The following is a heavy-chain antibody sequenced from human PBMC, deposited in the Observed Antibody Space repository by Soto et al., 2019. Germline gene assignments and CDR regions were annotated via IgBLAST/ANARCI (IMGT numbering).Heavy chain of an antibody. Sequence: EVQLLESGGGLVQPGGSLRLSCAASGFTFSSYAMSWVRQAPGKGLEWVSTISGSGGSTYYADSVKGRFTISRDNSKNTLYLQMNSLRAEDTAVYYCAKEKVAGNYYYYAMDVWGPGTTVTVSS. CDR2: ISGSGGST. D-gene: IGHD6-19*01. CDR1: GFTFSSYA. V-gene: IGHV3-23*01. CDR3: AKEKVAGNYYYYAMDV. J-gene: IGHJ6*02.